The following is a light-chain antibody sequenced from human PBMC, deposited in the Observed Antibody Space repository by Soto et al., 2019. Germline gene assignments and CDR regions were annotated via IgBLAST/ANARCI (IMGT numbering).Light chain of an antibody. CDR3: QQYGSFRIT. V-gene: IGKV3-20*01. Sequence: ELVLTQSPGTLSLSPGERATLSCRAGQSVRSTYLAWYQQKPGQAPRLIIYGASSRATGITDRFSGSGSGTDFTLTISRLEPEEFAVYYCQQYGSFRITGGKGTRLEIK. CDR2: GAS. J-gene: IGKJ5*01. CDR1: QSVRSTY.